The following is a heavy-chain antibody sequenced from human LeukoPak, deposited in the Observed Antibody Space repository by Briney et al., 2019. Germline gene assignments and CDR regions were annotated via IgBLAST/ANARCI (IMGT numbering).Heavy chain of an antibody. CDR1: GGSISSGGYY. CDR2: IYYSGST. J-gene: IGHJ2*01. V-gene: IGHV4-31*03. D-gene: IGHD2-15*01. Sequence: SETLSLTCTVSGGSISSGGYYWSWIRQHPGKGLEWIGYIYYSGSTYYNPSLKSRVTISVDTSKNQFSLKLSSVTAADTAVYYCARDPDNTYCSGDSCYRYWYFDLWGRGTLVTVSS. CDR3: ARDPDNTYCSGDSCYRYWYFDL.